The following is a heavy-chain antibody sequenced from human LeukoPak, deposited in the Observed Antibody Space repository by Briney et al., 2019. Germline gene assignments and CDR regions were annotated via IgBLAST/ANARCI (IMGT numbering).Heavy chain of an antibody. D-gene: IGHD6-13*01. CDR1: GLAITDHQ. V-gene: IGHV3-72*01. CDR3: VRVVTTSSGWYHFDN. CDR2: SQTTKPNSCTT. J-gene: IGHJ4*02. Sequence: QTGGTLRLSCEASGLAITDHQMDWVRQAPGKEMEWVGRSQTTKPNSCTTEYAASVKGRFTISRDDSQNSLYLQLNSLKTADTAVYYCVRVVTTSSGWYHFDNWGQGTLVTVSS.